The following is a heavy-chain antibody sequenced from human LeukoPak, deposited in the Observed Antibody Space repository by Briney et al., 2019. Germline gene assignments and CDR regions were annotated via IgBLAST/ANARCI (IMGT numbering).Heavy chain of an antibody. CDR1: GFTFSSYA. V-gene: IGHV3-23*01. CDR3: ARDPIAVAGIRWGYFDY. CDR2: ISGSGGST. Sequence: GGSLRLSCAASGFTFSSYAMSWVRQAPGKGLEWVSAISGSGGSTYYADSVKGRFTISRDNAKNSLYLQMNSLRAEDTAVYYCARDPIAVAGIRWGYFDYWGQGTLVTVSS. J-gene: IGHJ4*02. D-gene: IGHD6-19*01.